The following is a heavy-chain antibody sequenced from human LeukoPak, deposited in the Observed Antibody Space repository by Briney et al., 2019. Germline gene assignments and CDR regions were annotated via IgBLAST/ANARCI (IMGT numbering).Heavy chain of an antibody. J-gene: IGHJ5*02. V-gene: IGHV4-4*02. Sequence: SGTLSLTCAVSGVSLISNNWWSWVRQPPGRGLEWVGEVSHSGSTNYNPSLKSRITVAMDKSKNQFSLNLSSVTAADTAVYYCARGRITMVRGVGSRSGWFAPWGQGTLVTVPS. CDR2: VSHSGST. CDR1: GVSLISNNW. D-gene: IGHD3-10*01. CDR3: ARGRITMVRGVGSRSGWFAP.